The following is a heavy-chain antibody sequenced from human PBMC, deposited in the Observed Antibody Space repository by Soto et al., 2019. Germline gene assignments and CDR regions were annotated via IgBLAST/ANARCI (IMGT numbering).Heavy chain of an antibody. Sequence: QVQLVQSGPEVKKPGASVKVSCKTSGYTFTSYGISWVRQAPGQGLEWMGWITTDKGKTNYAQKFQGRVTMTTDTYTSTAYMGLRSLRSDVTAVYYCATRPPAFDYRGQGTLVTVSP. J-gene: IGHJ4*02. V-gene: IGHV1-18*01. CDR2: ITTDKGKT. D-gene: IGHD6-6*01. CDR3: ATRPPAFDY. CDR1: GYTFTSYG.